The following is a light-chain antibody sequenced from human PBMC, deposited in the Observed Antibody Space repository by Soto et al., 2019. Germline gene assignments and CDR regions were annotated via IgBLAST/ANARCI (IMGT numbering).Light chain of an antibody. V-gene: IGKV3-11*01. J-gene: IGKJ1*01. CDR2: DTS. CDR1: QSVSSY. Sequence: EIVLTQSPATLSLSPGERATLSCRASQSVSSYLAWYQQKPGQAPRLLIYDTSNRATGIPARFSGSGSGTDFTLTISSLEPEDFAVYXCQQRNNWPTWTFGQGTKVDIK. CDR3: QQRNNWPTWT.